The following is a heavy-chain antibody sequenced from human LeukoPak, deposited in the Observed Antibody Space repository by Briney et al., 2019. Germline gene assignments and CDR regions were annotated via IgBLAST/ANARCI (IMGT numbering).Heavy chain of an antibody. V-gene: IGHV1-46*01. J-gene: IGHJ6*03. Sequence: GASVKVSCKASGYTFTSYYMHWVRQAPGQGLEWMGIINPSGGSTSYAQKFQGRVTMTRNTSISTAYMELSSLRSEDTAVYYCARRGYSYGYYYYYYMDVWGKGTTVTISS. CDR2: INPSGGST. D-gene: IGHD5-18*01. CDR3: ARRGYSYGYYYYYYMDV. CDR1: GYTFTSYY.